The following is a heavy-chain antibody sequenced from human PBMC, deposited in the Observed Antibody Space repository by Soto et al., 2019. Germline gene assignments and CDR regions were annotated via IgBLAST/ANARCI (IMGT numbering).Heavy chain of an antibody. Sequence: QVQLVESGGGVVQPGRSLRLSCAASGFSFSIYGMHWVRQAPGKGLQWVAAISYDGSERYYADSVKGRFTISRDNSNNAVYLQSSSLRAEDTAVYYCAKAAVSGSRWVPFNYCGMDVWGQGTTVTVSS. CDR2: ISYDGSER. V-gene: IGHV3-30*18. D-gene: IGHD3-10*01. J-gene: IGHJ6*02. CDR1: GFSFSIYG. CDR3: AKAAVSGSRWVPFNYCGMDV.